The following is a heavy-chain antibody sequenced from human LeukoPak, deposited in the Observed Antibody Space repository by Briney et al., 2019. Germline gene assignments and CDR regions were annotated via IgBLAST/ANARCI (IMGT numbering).Heavy chain of an antibody. CDR3: ARGSTVTSEVDY. Sequence: GASVKVSFKASGYTFTSYAMHWVRQAPGQRLEWMGWINAGNGNTKYSQKFQGRVTITRDTSASTAYMELSSLRSEDTAVYYCARGSTVTSEVDYWGQGTLVTVSS. V-gene: IGHV1-3*01. J-gene: IGHJ4*02. CDR1: GYTFTSYA. D-gene: IGHD4-17*01. CDR2: INAGNGNT.